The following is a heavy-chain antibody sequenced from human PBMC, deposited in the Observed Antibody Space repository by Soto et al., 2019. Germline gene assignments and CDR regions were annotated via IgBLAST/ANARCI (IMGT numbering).Heavy chain of an antibody. J-gene: IGHJ4*02. CDR2: INTDGSNT. D-gene: IGHD3-9*01. CDR3: AREKFDVLTGYIDYCDY. CDR1: GFTFSRYW. V-gene: IGHV3-74*01. Sequence: EVQLVESGGGLVQPGGSLRLSCAASGFTFSRYWMHWVRQTPGKGLVWVSRINTDGSNTGYADSVKGRFTISRDNAKNTLYLQMNSLGAEDTAIYYCAREKFDVLTGYIDYCDYWGRGILVTVSS.